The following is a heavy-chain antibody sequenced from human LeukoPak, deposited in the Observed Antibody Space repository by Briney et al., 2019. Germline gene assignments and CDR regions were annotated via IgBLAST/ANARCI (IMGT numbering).Heavy chain of an antibody. J-gene: IGHJ4*02. V-gene: IGHV3-11*04. CDR3: ARSQSSSLIDY. D-gene: IGHD6-13*01. CDR2: ISSSGSTI. Sequence: PGGSLRLSCAASGFTFSYYYMSWIRQAPGKGLEWVSYISSSGSTIYYADSVKGRFAISRDNAKNSLYLQMNSLRAEDTAVYYCARSQSSSLIDYWDQGTLVTVSS. CDR1: GFTFSYYY.